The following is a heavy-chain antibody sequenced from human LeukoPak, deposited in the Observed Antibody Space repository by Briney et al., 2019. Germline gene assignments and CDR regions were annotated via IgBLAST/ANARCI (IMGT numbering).Heavy chain of an antibody. D-gene: IGHD3-10*01. CDR3: ARREGRGSSYWFDP. CDR2: VYDSGST. CDR1: GGSISSYY. Sequence: SETLSLTCTVSGGSISSYYWTWIRQPPGKGLEWIGYVYDSGSTNYNPSLQSRVTISVDTSKSQFSLKLTSVTAADTAVYYCARREGRGSSYWFDPWGQGTLVTVSS. V-gene: IGHV4-59*08. J-gene: IGHJ5*02.